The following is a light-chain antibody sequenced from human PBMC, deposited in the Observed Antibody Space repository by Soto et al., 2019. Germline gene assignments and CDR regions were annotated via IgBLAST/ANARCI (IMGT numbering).Light chain of an antibody. CDR1: QSISYW. CDR2: RSS. Sequence: DIQMTQSPSTLYASVGDRVTITCRASQSISYWLAWYQQKPGEAPKLLIHRSSNFRSGFPSRFSGTGFGTEFTLTISSLQPTDFATYYCQQYDSHTRTFGQGTRVEVK. J-gene: IGKJ1*01. V-gene: IGKV1-5*03. CDR3: QQYDSHTRT.